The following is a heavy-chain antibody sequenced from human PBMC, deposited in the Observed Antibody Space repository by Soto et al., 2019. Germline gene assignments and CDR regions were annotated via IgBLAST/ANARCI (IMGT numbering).Heavy chain of an antibody. CDR3: AKDEGGSYRYYFDY. D-gene: IGHD1-26*01. Sequence: GGSLRLSCAASGFTFDDYTMHWVRQAPGKGLEWVSLISWDGGSTYYADSVKGRFTISRDNSKNSLYLQMNSLRTEDTALYYCAKDEGGSYRYYFDYWGQGTLVTVSS. CDR2: ISWDGGST. CDR1: GFTFDDYT. J-gene: IGHJ4*02. V-gene: IGHV3-43*01.